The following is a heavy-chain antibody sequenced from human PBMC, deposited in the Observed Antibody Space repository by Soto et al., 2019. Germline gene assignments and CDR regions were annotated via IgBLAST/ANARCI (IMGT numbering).Heavy chain of an antibody. D-gene: IGHD3-3*01. CDR2: VSHDGKTE. V-gene: IGHV3-30*04. J-gene: IGHJ3*01. Sequence: QVQLVESGGGVVQPGRSLRLSCAASGFTFSSYAMHWVRQAPGKGLEWVAVVSHDGKTEYHAASVKGRFTISRDTSANLLSVQMNSLRDEDTAVYYFGIEPYIRGHYSGCCDVWGQGTMVTVSS. CDR1: GFTFSSYA. CDR3: GIEPYIRGHYSGCCDV.